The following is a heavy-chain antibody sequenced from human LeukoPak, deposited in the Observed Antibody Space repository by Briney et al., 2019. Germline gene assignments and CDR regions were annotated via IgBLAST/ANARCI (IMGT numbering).Heavy chain of an antibody. CDR1: GGTFSSYA. D-gene: IGHD2-15*01. J-gene: IGHJ4*02. CDR2: IIPILGIA. CDR3: AFLVVAAARYFDY. Sequence: GASVKVSCKASGGTFSSYAISWVRQAPGQGLEWMGRIIPILGIANYAQKFQGRVTITADKSTSTAYMELSSLRSEDTAVYYCAFLVVAAARYFDYWGQGTLVTVSS. V-gene: IGHV1-69*04.